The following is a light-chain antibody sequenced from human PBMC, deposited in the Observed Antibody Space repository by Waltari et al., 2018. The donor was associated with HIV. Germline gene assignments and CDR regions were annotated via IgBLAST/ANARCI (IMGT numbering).Light chain of an antibody. V-gene: IGLV10-54*04. CDR3: SSWDTRLNGWV. CDR2: RGN. Sequence: QAGLTQPPSVSKALGQTATLTCTGDKKNVGFQGAAWLKHHQGHPPKLLSYRGNNRPSGVPGRFSASTSGKTASLNITGLQADDEADYFCSSWDTRLNGWVFGGGTHLTVL. CDR1: KKNVGFQG. J-gene: IGLJ3*02.